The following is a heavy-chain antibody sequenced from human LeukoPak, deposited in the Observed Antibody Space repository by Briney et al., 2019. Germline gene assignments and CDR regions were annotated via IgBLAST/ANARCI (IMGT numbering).Heavy chain of an antibody. J-gene: IGHJ5*02. D-gene: IGHD3-10*01. CDR1: GFTFSSYG. Sequence: GGSLRLSCAASGFTFSSYGMHWVRQAPGKGLEWVAFIRYDGSNKYYADSVKGRFTISRDNAKNSLYLQMNSLRAEDTAVYYCMVRGVFDPWGQGTLVTVSS. CDR3: MVRGVFDP. V-gene: IGHV3-30*02. CDR2: IRYDGSNK.